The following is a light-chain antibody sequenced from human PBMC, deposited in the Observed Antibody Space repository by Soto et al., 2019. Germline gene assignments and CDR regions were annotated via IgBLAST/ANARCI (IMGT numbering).Light chain of an antibody. V-gene: IGKV3-20*01. J-gene: IGKJ1*01. Sequence: EIVLTQSPGTLSLSPGERATLSCRSSHSVSSNYLAWYQKKPGQAPRLLIYDVSSRATGIPDRFSGSGSGTAFTLTISRLEPEDFAVYYCQQYGISPTFGQGTKVEIK. CDR1: HSVSSNY. CDR2: DVS. CDR3: QQYGISPT.